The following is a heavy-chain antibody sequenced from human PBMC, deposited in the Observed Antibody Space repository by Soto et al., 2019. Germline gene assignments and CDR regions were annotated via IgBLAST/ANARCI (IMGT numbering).Heavy chain of an antibody. D-gene: IGHD6-13*01. CDR1: GGTFSSYA. CDR3: ARASHLLAAVTSDYYYYGMDV. CDR2: IIPIFGTA. Sequence: EASVKVSCKASGGTFSSYAISWVRQAPGQGLEWMGGIIPIFGTANYAQKFQGRVTITADESTSTAYMELSSLRSEDTAVYYFARASHLLAAVTSDYYYYGMDVWGQGTTVTVSS. J-gene: IGHJ6*02. V-gene: IGHV1-69*13.